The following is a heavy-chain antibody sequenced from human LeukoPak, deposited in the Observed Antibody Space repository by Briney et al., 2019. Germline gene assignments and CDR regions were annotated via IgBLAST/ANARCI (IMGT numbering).Heavy chain of an antibody. CDR1: GGSFSDYY. CDR2: INHSGST. Sequence: SETLSLTCAVYGGSFSDYYWSWIRQPPGKGLEWIGEINHSGSTNYNPSLKSRVTISVDTSKNQFSLKLSSVTAADTAVYYCARGPNWTGMDVWGQGTTVTVSS. V-gene: IGHV4-34*01. D-gene: IGHD1-20*01. CDR3: ARGPNWTGMDV. J-gene: IGHJ6*02.